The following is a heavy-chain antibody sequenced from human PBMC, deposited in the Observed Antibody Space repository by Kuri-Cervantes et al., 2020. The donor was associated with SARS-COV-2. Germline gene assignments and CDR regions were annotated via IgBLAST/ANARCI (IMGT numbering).Heavy chain of an antibody. CDR3: ARDGDYSNYGMYYFDY. D-gene: IGHD4-11*01. CDR1: GYTFTGYY. Sequence: GESLKISCKASGYTFTGYYKHWVRQAPGQGLEWMGWINPNSGGTNYAQKFQGRVTMTRDTSISTAYMELSRLRSDDTAVYYCARDGDYSNYGMYYFDYWGQGTLVTVSS. J-gene: IGHJ4*02. V-gene: IGHV1-2*02. CDR2: INPNSGGT.